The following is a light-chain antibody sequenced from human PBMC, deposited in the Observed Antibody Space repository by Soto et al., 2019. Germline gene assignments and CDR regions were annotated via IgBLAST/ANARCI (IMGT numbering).Light chain of an antibody. CDR2: DAS. CDR1: QSVSNY. V-gene: IGKV3-11*01. J-gene: IGKJ5*01. CDR3: QQRDSWIT. Sequence: IVLTQSPATLSLWPGETAILSCRASQSVSNYLSWYQQKPGQAPRLLIYDASNRAPGIPARFSGSGSGTDFPLTISSLEPEDFALYYCQQRDSWITFGQGTRLE.